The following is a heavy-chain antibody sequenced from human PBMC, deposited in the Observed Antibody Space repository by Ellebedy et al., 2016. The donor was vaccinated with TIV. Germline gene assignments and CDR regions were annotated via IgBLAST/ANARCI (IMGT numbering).Heavy chain of an antibody. Sequence: GESLKISCAASGFPFSTYAMHWVRQPPGKGLEWVAAISYDGSNQFYADSVKGRFTISRDNSKETVYLQMNSLRAEDTAVYYCASRYTTWSGRECWGQGTLVTVSS. CDR2: ISYDGSNQ. CDR3: ASRYTTWSGREC. J-gene: IGHJ4*02. CDR1: GFPFSTYA. D-gene: IGHD2-2*02. V-gene: IGHV3-30-3*01.